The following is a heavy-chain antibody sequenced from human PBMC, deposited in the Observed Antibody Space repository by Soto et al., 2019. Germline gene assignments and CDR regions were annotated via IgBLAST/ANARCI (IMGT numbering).Heavy chain of an antibody. J-gene: IGHJ6*02. V-gene: IGHV4-34*01. CDR3: ARGGITMAWNYYYYGMDV. CDR2: IIPTGST. D-gene: IGHD3-10*01. Sequence: LSLTCAVSGASVSGQYWSWIRQPPGKGLEWVGEIIPTGSTTYNPSLKSRLSFSLDTSKNHFSLNLSSVSVADTAVYYCARGGITMAWNYYYYGMDVWGQGTTVTVSS. CDR1: GASVSGQY.